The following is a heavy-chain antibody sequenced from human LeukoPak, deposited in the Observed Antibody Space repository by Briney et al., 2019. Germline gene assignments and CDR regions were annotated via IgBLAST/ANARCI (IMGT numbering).Heavy chain of an antibody. CDR2: ISSSGSGGNT. CDR1: GLTFSSYW. CDR3: AKDRTVGASYWYLDL. J-gene: IGHJ2*01. V-gene: IGHV3-23*01. D-gene: IGHD1-26*01. Sequence: PGGSLRLSCAASGLTFSSYWMHWVRQAPGEGLEWVSGISSSGSGGNTYYADSVKGRFTISRDSSQNTLFLHMNSLRAEDTAIYYCAKDRTVGASYWYLDLWGRGTLVTVSS.